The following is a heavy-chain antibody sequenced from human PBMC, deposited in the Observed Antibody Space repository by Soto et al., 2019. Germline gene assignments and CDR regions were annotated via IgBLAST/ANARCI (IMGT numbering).Heavy chain of an antibody. CDR3: TRRGRQSANWFDP. V-gene: IGHV1-69*06. CDR1: GGTFNSYS. J-gene: IGHJ5*02. CDR2: IIPMSGRP. Sequence: QVQLVQTGAEVKTPGSSVKVSCQASGGTFNSYSIDWLRQAPGQGFEWMGGIIPMSGRPNYAQRFQGRVTFSADKSTNTVYMEVNSLTHEDTAVYYCTRRGRQSANWFDPWGQGTLVTVSS.